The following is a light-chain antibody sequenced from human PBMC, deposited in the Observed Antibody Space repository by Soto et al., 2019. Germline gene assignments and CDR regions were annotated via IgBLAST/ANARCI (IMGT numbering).Light chain of an antibody. CDR3: QSYDSSLSGYL. J-gene: IGLJ1*01. CDR2: GDS. Sequence: QAVVTQPPSVSGAPGQRVTISCTGSNSNIGAGYDVHWYQRLPGTAPKLLIYGDSHRPSGVPDRFSGSRSGTSASLAITGLQAEDEADYYCQSYDSSLSGYLFGTGTKVTVL. CDR1: NSNIGAGYD. V-gene: IGLV1-40*01.